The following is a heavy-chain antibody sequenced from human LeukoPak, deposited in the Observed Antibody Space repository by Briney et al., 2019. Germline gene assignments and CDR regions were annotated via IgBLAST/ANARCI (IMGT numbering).Heavy chain of an antibody. J-gene: IGHJ4*02. CDR3: ARVTLAAAGPVDY. CDR2: INHSGST. V-gene: IGHV4-34*01. CDR1: GGSFSGYY. D-gene: IGHD6-13*01. Sequence: PSETLSLTCAVYGGSFSGYYWSWIRQPPGKGLEWIGEINHSGSTNYNPSLKSRVTISVDTSKNQFSLKLSSVTAADTAVYYCARVTLAAAGPVDYWGQGTLVTVSP.